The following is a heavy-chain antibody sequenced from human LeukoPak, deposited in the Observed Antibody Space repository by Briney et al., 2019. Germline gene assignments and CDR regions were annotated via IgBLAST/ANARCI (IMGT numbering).Heavy chain of an antibody. CDR3: AKGPLGVVVAALDY. D-gene: IGHD2-15*01. Sequence: GGSLRLSCAASRFTFSNYGVNWVRQAPGKGLEWVSYINSRSSTIYYADSVRGRFTISGDNAKNSLYLQMNSLRAEDTALYYCAKGPLGVVVAALDYWGQGTLVTVSS. CDR2: INSRSSTI. CDR1: RFTFSNYG. J-gene: IGHJ4*02. V-gene: IGHV3-48*01.